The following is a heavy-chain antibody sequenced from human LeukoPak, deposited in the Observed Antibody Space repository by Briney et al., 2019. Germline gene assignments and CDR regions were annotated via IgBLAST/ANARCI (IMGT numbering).Heavy chain of an antibody. CDR3: AKDPDYYGDYDYFDY. CDR1: GFTFSSYA. D-gene: IGHD4-17*01. CDR2: IGGSGGST. Sequence: PGGSLRLSCAASGFTFSSYAMSWVRQAPGKGLEWVSAIGGSGGSTYYADSVKGRFTISRDNSKNTLYLQMNSLRAEDTAVYYCAKDPDYYGDYDYFDYWGQGTLVTVSS. J-gene: IGHJ4*02. V-gene: IGHV3-23*01.